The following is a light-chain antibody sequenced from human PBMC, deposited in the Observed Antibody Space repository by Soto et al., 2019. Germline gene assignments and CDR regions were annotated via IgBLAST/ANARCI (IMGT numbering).Light chain of an antibody. J-gene: IGLJ1*01. V-gene: IGLV2-14*01. CDR1: SSDIGTYDY. CDR2: DVS. Sequence: QSALTQPASVSGSPGQSITISCTGTSSDIGTYDYVSWYQQHPGKAPKLIIYDVSNRPSGVSNRFSGSKSGNTASLTISGLQAEDEADYYCSSYTGSSTPYVFGAGTKLTVL. CDR3: SSYTGSSTPYV.